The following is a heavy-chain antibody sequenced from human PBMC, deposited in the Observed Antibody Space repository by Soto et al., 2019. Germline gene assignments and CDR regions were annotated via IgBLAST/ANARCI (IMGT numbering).Heavy chain of an antibody. V-gene: IGHV3-66*01. CDR1: GLTVSSNY. J-gene: IGHJ4*02. CDR2: IYSGGST. CDR3: ARDFYYYGSGTMGGYFDY. D-gene: IGHD3-10*01. Sequence: EVQLVESGGGLVQPGGSLRLSCAASGLTVSSNYMSWVHQAPGKGLEWVSLIYSGGSTYYADSVRGRFTISRDNSKNTLYLQMNSLRAEDTAVYYGARDFYYYGSGTMGGYFDYWGQGTLVTVSS.